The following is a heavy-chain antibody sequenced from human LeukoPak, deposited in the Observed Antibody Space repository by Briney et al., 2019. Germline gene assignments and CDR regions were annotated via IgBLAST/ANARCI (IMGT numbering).Heavy chain of an antibody. CDR1: GGTFSSYA. CDR3: ASDRDGYRGYYYYGMDV. J-gene: IGHJ6*02. D-gene: IGHD5-12*01. Sequence: SVKVSCKASGGTFSSYAISWVRQAPGQGLEWMGRIIPILVIANYAQKFQGRVTITADKSTSTAYMELSRLRSEDTAVYYCASDRDGYRGYYYYGMDVWGQGNTVTVSS. V-gene: IGHV1-69*04. CDR2: IIPILVIA.